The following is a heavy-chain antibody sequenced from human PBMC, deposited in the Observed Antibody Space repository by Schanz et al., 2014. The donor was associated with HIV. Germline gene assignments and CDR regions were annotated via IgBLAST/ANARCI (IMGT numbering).Heavy chain of an antibody. V-gene: IGHV3-30*18. Sequence: QVQLLESGGGVVQPGRSLRLSXVASGFNFRDYGIHWVRQAPGKGLEWVAVISSDGSTKYYGDSVKGRFTISRDNSKNTLYLQMISLRVEDTAVYHCAKVARWDXXXMDVWGQGTTVTVSS. CDR3: AKVARWDXXXMDV. CDR1: GFNFRDYG. CDR2: ISSDGSTK. D-gene: IGHD1-26*01. J-gene: IGHJ6*02.